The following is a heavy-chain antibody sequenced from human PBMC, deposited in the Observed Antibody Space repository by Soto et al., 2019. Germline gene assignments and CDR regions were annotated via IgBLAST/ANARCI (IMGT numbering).Heavy chain of an antibody. CDR1: GGSFNGYY. D-gene: IGHD6-19*01. CDR3: ARSVGSRSGLYSVFGI. CDR2: INHSGSL. V-gene: IGHV4-34*01. J-gene: IGHJ3*02. Sequence: SDTLSLTCAFYGGSFNGYYWSWICQPPGEGLEWIGEINHSGSLPYNPSLKSRVTISLDRSKNQFSLRLRSVTAADTAVYYCARSVGSRSGLYSVFGIWCQGPMVT.